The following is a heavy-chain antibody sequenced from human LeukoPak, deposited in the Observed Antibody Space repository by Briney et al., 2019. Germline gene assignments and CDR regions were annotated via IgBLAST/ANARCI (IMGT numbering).Heavy chain of an antibody. V-gene: IGHV1-69*13. D-gene: IGHD2-15*01. CDR2: IIPIFGTA. J-gene: IGHJ5*02. CDR1: GGTFSSYA. CDR3: ARDCSGGSCYGYSRWQEYNWFDP. Sequence: GASVKVSCKASGGTFSSYAISWVRQSPGQGLEWMGGIIPIFGTANYAQKLQGRVTITADESTRTAYMELSSLRSEDTAVYYCARDCSGGSCYGYSRWQEYNWFDPWGQGTLVTVSS.